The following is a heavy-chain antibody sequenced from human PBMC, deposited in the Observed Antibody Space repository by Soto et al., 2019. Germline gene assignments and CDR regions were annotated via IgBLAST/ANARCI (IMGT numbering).Heavy chain of an antibody. Sequence: QTGGSLRLSCAASGFTFSSIWMHWVRQAPGQGLAWVARISGDGSTTNYADSVKGRFIISRDNAKNTVYLQMNSLRVEDTAVYYCATVIVGYWGQGILVTVSS. D-gene: IGHD2-21*01. CDR3: ATVIVGY. CDR1: GFTFSSIW. CDR2: ISGDGSTT. J-gene: IGHJ4*02. V-gene: IGHV3-74*01.